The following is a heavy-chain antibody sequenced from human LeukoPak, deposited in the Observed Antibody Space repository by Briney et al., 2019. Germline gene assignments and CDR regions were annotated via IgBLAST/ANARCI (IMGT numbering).Heavy chain of an antibody. CDR3: ARYQLGGWFDP. Sequence: GGSLRLSCAASGFTFSDYAMSWVRQAPGKGLEWVANIKQDGSEKYYVDSVKGRFTISRDNAKNSLYLQMNSLRAEDTAVYSCARYQLGGWFDPWGQGTLVTVSS. D-gene: IGHD3-16*01. J-gene: IGHJ5*02. CDR1: GFTFSDYA. CDR2: IKQDGSEK. V-gene: IGHV3-7*05.